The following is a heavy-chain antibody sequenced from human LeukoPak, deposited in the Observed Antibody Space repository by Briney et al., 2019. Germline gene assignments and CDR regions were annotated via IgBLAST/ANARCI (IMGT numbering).Heavy chain of an antibody. J-gene: IGHJ5*02. D-gene: IGHD1-14*01. Sequence: SETLSLTCAVYGGSFGGYYWSWIRQPPGKGLEWIGEINHSGSTNYNPSLKSRVTISVDTPKNQFSLKLSSVTAADTAVYYCAREGTSHWFDPWGQGTLVTVSS. CDR2: INHSGST. CDR1: GGSFGGYY. V-gene: IGHV4-34*01. CDR3: AREGTSHWFDP.